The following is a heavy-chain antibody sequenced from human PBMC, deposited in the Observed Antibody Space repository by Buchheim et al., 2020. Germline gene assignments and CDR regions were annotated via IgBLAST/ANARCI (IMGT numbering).Heavy chain of an antibody. CDR1: GFTFSRYW. J-gene: IGHJ4*02. CDR3: SRLSAGGFDF. V-gene: IGHV3-7*01. D-gene: IGHD6-13*01. CDR2: MKHDGSEK. Sequence: EVQLVESGGGLVQPGKSLRLSCEASGFTFSRYWMSWVRQAPEKGLEWVANMKHDGSEKYYVDSVKGRFTISRDTTKNSLYTQMNTLGADDTALYYCSRLSAGGFDFWGQGTL.